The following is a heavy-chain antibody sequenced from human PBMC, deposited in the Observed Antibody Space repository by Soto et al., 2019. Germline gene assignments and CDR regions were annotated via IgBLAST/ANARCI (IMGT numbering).Heavy chain of an antibody. CDR3: ATEGDFLIGYV. Sequence: LGGSLRLSCVASDFTFRTYTMHWFRQAPGKGLQWVSSINVDGSYIYSADSLKGRFTVSRDNAKNSLYLQMNSLRVEDTAMYYCATEGDFLIGYVWGQGTMVTVSS. CDR1: DFTFRTYT. J-gene: IGHJ3*01. D-gene: IGHD2-21*02. V-gene: IGHV3-21*01. CDR2: INVDGSYI.